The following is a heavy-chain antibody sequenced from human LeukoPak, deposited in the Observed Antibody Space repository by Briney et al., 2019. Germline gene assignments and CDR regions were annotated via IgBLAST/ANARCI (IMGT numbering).Heavy chain of an antibody. CDR1: GGSINTTTYY. CDR3: ARVETGVGPDY. Sequence: PSETLSLTCTVSGGSINTTTYYWSWIRQPPGKGLEWIGEINHSGSTNDNPTLKRRATISVDTSKNQFSLKLSSVTAADTAVYYCARVETGVGPDYWGQGTLVTVSS. J-gene: IGHJ4*01. V-gene: IGHV4-39*07. CDR2: INHSGST. D-gene: IGHD1-26*01.